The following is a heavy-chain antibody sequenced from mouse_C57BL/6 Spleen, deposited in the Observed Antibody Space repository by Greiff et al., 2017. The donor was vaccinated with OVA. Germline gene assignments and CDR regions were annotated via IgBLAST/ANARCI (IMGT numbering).Heavy chain of an antibody. V-gene: IGHV1-76*01. Sequence: QVQLQQSGAELVRPGASVKLSCKASGYTFTDYYINWVKQRPGQGLEWTARIYPGSGNTYYNEKFKGKATLTAEKSSSTAYMQLSSLTSEDSAVYFCARGVHGNSFAYWGQGTLVTVSA. CDR2: IYPGSGNT. CDR3: ARGVHGNSFAY. D-gene: IGHD2-1*01. CDR1: GYTFTDYY. J-gene: IGHJ3*01.